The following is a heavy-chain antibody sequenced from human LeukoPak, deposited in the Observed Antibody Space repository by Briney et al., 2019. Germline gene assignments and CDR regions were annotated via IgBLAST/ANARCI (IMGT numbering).Heavy chain of an antibody. CDR3: AREGRNWFDP. Sequence: ASVKVSCKASGGTFSSYAMSWVRQAPGQGLEWMGRIIPIFGTANYAQKFQGRVTITTDQSTSTAYMELSSLRAEDTAVYYCAREGRNWFDPWGQGTLVTVSS. V-gene: IGHV1-69*05. J-gene: IGHJ5*02. CDR2: IIPIFGTA. CDR1: GGTFSSYA.